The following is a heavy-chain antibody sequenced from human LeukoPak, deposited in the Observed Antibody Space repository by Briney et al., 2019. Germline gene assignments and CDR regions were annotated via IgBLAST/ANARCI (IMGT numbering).Heavy chain of an antibody. CDR1: GFTFSGYN. J-gene: IGHJ6*04. V-gene: IGHV3-21*01. Sequence: GGSLRLSCAASGFTFSGYNMNWVRQAPGKGLEWVSSISSSSNYVYYADSVKGRYTISRDNAKNSPYMQMNSLRAEDTAVYYCARDRVKMDVWGKGTTVTVSS. CDR2: ISSSSNYV. D-gene: IGHD3-10*01. CDR3: ARDRVKMDV.